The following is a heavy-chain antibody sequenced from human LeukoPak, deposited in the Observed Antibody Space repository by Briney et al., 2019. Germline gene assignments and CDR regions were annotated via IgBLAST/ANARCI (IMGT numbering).Heavy chain of an antibody. J-gene: IGHJ4*02. D-gene: IGHD2-2*01. CDR3: ARDFSPYCSSTSCYGGFDY. CDR1: GYTFTSYG. Sequence: GASVKVSCKASGYTFTSYGISWVRQAPGQGLEWMGWISAYNGNTNYAQELQGRVTMTTDTSTSTAYMELRSLRSDDTAVYYCARDFSPYCSSTSCYGGFDYWGQGTLVTVSS. V-gene: IGHV1-18*01. CDR2: ISAYNGNT.